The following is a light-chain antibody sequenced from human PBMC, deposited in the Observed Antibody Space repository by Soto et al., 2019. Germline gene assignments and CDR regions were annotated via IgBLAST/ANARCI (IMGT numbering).Light chain of an antibody. CDR1: NSNIGSNP. CDR2: SNY. Sequence: QSVLTQPPSASGTPGQRVTISCSGSNSNIGSNPVHWYQQFPGTAPKVLIYSNYQRPSGVPDRFSGSKSGTSASLAISGLQSEAEADYYCAAWDDRLSDLLFGGGTKVTV. V-gene: IGLV1-44*01. CDR3: AAWDDRLSDLL. J-gene: IGLJ2*01.